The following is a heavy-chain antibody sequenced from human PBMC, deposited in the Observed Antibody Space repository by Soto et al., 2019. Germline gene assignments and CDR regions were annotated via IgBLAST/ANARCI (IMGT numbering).Heavy chain of an antibody. D-gene: IGHD1-26*01. Sequence: EVQLLESGGGLVQPGGSLRLSCAASGFNFNKYAMNWVRQAPGKGLEWVSSIRGSGDSTYYADSVKGRFTISRDNSKNTLYLQMNSLRAEDTAVYYCVSRGAFDIWGQGTMVTVSS. CDR1: GFNFNKYA. CDR3: VSRGAFDI. J-gene: IGHJ3*02. V-gene: IGHV3-23*01. CDR2: IRGSGDST.